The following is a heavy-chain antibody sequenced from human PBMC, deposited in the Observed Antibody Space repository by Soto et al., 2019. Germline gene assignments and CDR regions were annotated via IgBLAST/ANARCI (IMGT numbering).Heavy chain of an antibody. Sequence: SETLSLTCTASGGSVSSGDYYWSWIRQPPGKGLEWIGYIYYSGNTNYNPSLKSRVIISVDTSKNLFSLKLTSVTAADTAVYYCARIPVDTSMIYWLDPWGQGTLVTVS. D-gene: IGHD5-18*01. CDR2: IYYSGNT. V-gene: IGHV4-61*08. CDR3: ARIPVDTSMIYWLDP. CDR1: GGSVSSGDYY. J-gene: IGHJ5*02.